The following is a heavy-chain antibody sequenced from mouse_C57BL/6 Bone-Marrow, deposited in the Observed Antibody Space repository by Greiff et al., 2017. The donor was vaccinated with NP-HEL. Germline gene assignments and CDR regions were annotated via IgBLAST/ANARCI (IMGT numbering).Heavy chain of an antibody. J-gene: IGHJ2*01. Sequence: EVKLVESGGGLVQPGGSLKLSCAASGFTFSDYYMYWVRQTPEKRLEWVAYISNGGGSTYYPDNVKGRFTISRDNAKSTLYLQMSRLKSEDTAMYYCARHGGSNYFDFWGQGTTLTVSS. CDR2: ISNGGGST. CDR1: GFTFSDYY. V-gene: IGHV5-12*01. CDR3: ARHGGSNYFDF.